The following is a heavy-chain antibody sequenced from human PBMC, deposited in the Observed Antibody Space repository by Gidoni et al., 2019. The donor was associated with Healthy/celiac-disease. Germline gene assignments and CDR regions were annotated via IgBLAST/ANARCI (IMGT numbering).Heavy chain of an antibody. CDR2: INSDGSST. CDR1: GFTFSSYW. CDR3: AREEYYYDSSGWFDP. V-gene: IGHV3-74*01. J-gene: IGHJ5*02. D-gene: IGHD3-22*01. Sequence: EVQLVESGGGLVQHGGSLRLSCAASGFTFSSYWMHWVRRATGKGLVWVSRINSDGSSTSYADSVKGRFTISRDNAKNTLYLQMNSLRAEDTAVYYCAREEYYYDSSGWFDPWGQGTLVTVSS.